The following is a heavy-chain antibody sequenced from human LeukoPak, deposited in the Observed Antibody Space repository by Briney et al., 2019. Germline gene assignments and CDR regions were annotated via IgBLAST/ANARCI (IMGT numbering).Heavy chain of an antibody. V-gene: IGHV4-34*01. CDR3: ARGSDYYGSGSYYRL. D-gene: IGHD3-10*01. J-gene: IGHJ4*02. CDR2: INHSGST. Sequence: SETLSLTCAVYGGSFSGYYWSWIRQPPGKGLEWIGEINHSGSTNYNPSLKSRVTISVDTSKNQFSLKLSSVTAADTAVYYCARGSDYYGSGSYYRLWGQGTLVTVSS. CDR1: GGSFSGYY.